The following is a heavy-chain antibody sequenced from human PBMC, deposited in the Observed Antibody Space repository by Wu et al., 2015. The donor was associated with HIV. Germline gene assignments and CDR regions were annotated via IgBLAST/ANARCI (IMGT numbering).Heavy chain of an antibody. CDR1: GYTFTSYG. J-gene: IGHJ4*02. V-gene: IGHV1-18*01. Sequence: QIQLVQSGAEVKKPGASVKVSCKTSGYTFTSYGISWVRQAPGQGLEWMGWMSVYNENTKFAQKFQGRVTMTTDTSTSTAYMELRRLRSDDTAVYYCAKMGCGGDCYRSSLKNWGQGTLVTVSS. CDR3: AKMGCGGDCYRSSLKN. D-gene: IGHD2-21*02. CDR2: MSVYNENT.